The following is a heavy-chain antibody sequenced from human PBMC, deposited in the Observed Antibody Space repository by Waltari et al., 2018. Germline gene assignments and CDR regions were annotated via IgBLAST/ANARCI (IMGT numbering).Heavy chain of an antibody. J-gene: IGHJ4*02. CDR3: ARDFYGDYAY. V-gene: IGHV4-38-2*02. CDR2: IYHSGST. CDR1: GYSISSGYY. D-gene: IGHD4-17*01. Sequence: QVQLQESGPGLVKPSETLSLTCTVSGYSISSGYYWGWIRQPPGKGLEWIGSIYHSGSTYYNPSLKSRVTISVDTSKNQFSLKLSSVTAADMAVYYCARDFYGDYAYWGQGTLVTVSS.